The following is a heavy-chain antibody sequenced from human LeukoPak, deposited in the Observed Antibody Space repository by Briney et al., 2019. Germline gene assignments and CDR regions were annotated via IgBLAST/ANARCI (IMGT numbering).Heavy chain of an antibody. V-gene: IGHV3-7*01. J-gene: IGHJ4*02. CDR1: GFTFKNFA. CDR2: INLDGSEK. CDR3: ASSKGFDY. Sequence: GGSLRLSCAASGFTFKNFAMHWVRQAPGKGLEWVANINLDGSEKYYVDSVKGRFTISRDNAKNSLYLQMNSLRAEDTAVYYCASSKGFDYWGQGTLVTVSS.